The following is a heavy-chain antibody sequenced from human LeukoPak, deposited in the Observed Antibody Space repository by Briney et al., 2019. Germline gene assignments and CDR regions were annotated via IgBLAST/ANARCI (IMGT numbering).Heavy chain of an antibody. J-gene: IGHJ4*02. D-gene: IGHD1-26*01. V-gene: IGHV3-23*01. CDR1: GFTFSSYA. Sequence: GGSLRLSCAASGFTFSSYAMSWVRQAPGKGLEWVSAISGSGGSTYYADSVKGRFTISRDNSKNTLYLQMNSLRAEDTAVYYCAKDPSPRSYIVGPTHFDYWGQGTLVTVSS. CDR2: ISGSGGST. CDR3: AKDPSPRSYIVGPTHFDY.